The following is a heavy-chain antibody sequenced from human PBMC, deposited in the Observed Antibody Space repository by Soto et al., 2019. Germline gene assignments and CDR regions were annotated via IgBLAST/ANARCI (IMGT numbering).Heavy chain of an antibody. CDR3: STRAYDTNGYYRFDP. J-gene: IGHJ5*01. Sequence: XTLSLTCAVYGGSFSGHSWTWIRQSPGKGLEWIGDINHSGRVNYSPSLKSRVTISLDTSKNQFSLTLSAVTAADTAMYYCSTRAYDTNGYYRFDPWGQGTLGTVSS. D-gene: IGHD3-22*01. V-gene: IGHV4-34*01. CDR2: INHSGRV. CDR1: GGSFSGHS.